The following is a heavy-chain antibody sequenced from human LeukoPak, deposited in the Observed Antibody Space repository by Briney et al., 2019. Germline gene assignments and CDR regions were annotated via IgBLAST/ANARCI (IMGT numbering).Heavy chain of an antibody. V-gene: IGHV1-18*01. CDR1: GYTFTSYG. Sequence: ASVKVSCKASGYTFTSYGISWVRQAPGQGLEWMGWISAYNGNTNYAQNLQGRITMTTDTSTSTAYMELRNPRSDDTAVYYCARDGYSSTWNFDFWGQGTLVTVSS. D-gene: IGHD6-13*01. J-gene: IGHJ4*02. CDR3: ARDGYSSTWNFDF. CDR2: ISAYNGNT.